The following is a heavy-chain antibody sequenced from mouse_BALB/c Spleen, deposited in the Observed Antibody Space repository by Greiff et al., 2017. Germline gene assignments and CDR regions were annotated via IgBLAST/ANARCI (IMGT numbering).Heavy chain of an antibody. CDR2: ISYSGST. D-gene: IGHD1-1*01. Sequence: EVQLQQSGPGLVKPSQSLSLTCTVTGYSITSDYAWNWIRQFPGNKLEWMGYISYSGSTSYNPSLKSRISITRDTSKNQFFLQLNSVTTEDTATYNCATLLLRYAMDYWGQGTSVTVSS. CDR3: ATLLLRYAMDY. CDR1: GYSITSDYA. J-gene: IGHJ4*01. V-gene: IGHV3-2*02.